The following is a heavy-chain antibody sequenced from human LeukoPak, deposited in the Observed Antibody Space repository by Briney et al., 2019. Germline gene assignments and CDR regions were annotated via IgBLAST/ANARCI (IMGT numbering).Heavy chain of an antibody. J-gene: IGHJ3*02. Sequence: GGSLRLSCAASGFTFSSYKMNWVRQAPGKGLEWVSYISGSGITIHYADSVKGRFTISRDNAKNSLYLQMNSLRAEDTAVYHCARERVTTGGDAFEIWGQGTMVTVSS. V-gene: IGHV3-48*03. D-gene: IGHD4-17*01. CDR1: GFTFSSYK. CDR3: ARERVTTGGDAFEI. CDR2: ISGSGITI.